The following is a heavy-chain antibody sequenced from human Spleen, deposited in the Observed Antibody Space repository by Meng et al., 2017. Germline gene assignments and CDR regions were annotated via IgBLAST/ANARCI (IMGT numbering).Heavy chain of an antibody. D-gene: IGHD6-19*01. CDR2: IGHAGAL. CDR3: VRSSGWVKTGFDP. Sequence: QVQLQQSGPGLVQPSGTLSLTCAVSGGSIDTTIWWSWIRQPPGKGLEWIGSIGHAGALYYTPSLKSRVTVSIDTSANQFHLTLTSVTAADTAVYYCVRSSGWVKTGFDPWGQGTLVTVSS. CDR1: GGSIDTTIW. V-gene: IGHV4-4*02. J-gene: IGHJ5*02.